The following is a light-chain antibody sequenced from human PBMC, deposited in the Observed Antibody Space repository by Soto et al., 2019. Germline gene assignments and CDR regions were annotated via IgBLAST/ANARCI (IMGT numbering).Light chain of an antibody. V-gene: IGKV3-20*01. CDR1: QSVRGSY. J-gene: IGKJ1*01. CDR3: QHYGSSPWT. CDR2: DAS. Sequence: EIVLTQSPGTLSLSPGERATLSCRASQSVRGSYLAWYQQKPGQAPRLLIYDASSRATGIPDRFSGSGSGTDFTLTVIRLEPEDFAVYYCQHYGSSPWTFGQGTKVEIK.